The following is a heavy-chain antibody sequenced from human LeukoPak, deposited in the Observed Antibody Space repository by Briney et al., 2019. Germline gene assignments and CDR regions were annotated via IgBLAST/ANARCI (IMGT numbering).Heavy chain of an antibody. Sequence: RASVKVSCKASGGTFSSYAISWVRQAPGQGLEWMGRIIPILGIANYAQKFQGRVTITADKSTSTAYMELSSLRSEDTAVYYCAKAMTGLRSSPDAFDFWGQGTMVTVSS. CDR2: IIPILGIA. CDR1: GGTFSSYA. V-gene: IGHV1-69*04. CDR3: AKAMTGLRSSPDAFDF. J-gene: IGHJ3*01. D-gene: IGHD3-22*01.